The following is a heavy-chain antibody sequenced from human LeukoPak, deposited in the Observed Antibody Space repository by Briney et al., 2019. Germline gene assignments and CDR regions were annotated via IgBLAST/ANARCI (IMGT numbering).Heavy chain of an antibody. V-gene: IGHV3-30*02. CDR3: AKDGALDIVVVPAAFAGDY. CDR1: GFTFSSYG. J-gene: IGHJ4*02. D-gene: IGHD2-2*01. Sequence: PGGSLRLSCAASGFTFSSYGMHWVRQAPGKGLEWVAFIRYDGSNKYYADSVKGRFTISRDNSKNTLYLQMNSLRAEDTAVYYCAKDGALDIVVVPAAFAGDYWGQGTLVTASS. CDR2: IRYDGSNK.